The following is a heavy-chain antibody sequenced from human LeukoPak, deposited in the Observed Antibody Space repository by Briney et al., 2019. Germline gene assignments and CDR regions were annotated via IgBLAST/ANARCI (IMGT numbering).Heavy chain of an antibody. CDR3: ARGWGGYYYDSSGYWYFDL. CDR1: GFTFSSHG. J-gene: IGHJ2*01. Sequence: PGGSLRLSCAASGFTFSSHGMNWVRQAPGKGLEWVSGISPSGGITYYTDSVKGRFTISRDNAKNTLYLQMNSLRAEDTAVYYCARGWGGYYYDSSGYWYFDLWGRGTLVTVSS. D-gene: IGHD3-22*01. CDR2: ISPSGGIT. V-gene: IGHV3-23*01.